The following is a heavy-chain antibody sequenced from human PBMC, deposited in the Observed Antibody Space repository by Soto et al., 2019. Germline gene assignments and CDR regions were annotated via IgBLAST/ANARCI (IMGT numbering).Heavy chain of an antibody. Sequence: EVQLLESGGGLVQPGGALSLSCAASAFTFNNYAMSWVRQAPGKGLEWVSGIGGSGRTTYYADSVKGRFTISRDNSNNTLFLQMNSLRAEDTAVYYCAKSRYSDSSGDFYDYWGQGTLVTVSS. CDR2: IGGSGRTT. J-gene: IGHJ4*02. D-gene: IGHD3-22*01. CDR3: AKSRYSDSSGDFYDY. V-gene: IGHV3-23*01. CDR1: AFTFNNYA.